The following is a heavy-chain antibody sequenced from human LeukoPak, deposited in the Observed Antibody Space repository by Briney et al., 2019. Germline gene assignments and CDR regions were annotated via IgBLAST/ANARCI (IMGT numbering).Heavy chain of an antibody. J-gene: IGHJ1*01. CDR3: AGRGQRYFRD. V-gene: IGHV4-39*01. Sequence: LETLSLTCSVLGASVYSGDYYWVWIRQPPGKGLEYIGAVYYSGSTFDNPSLSGRITMSVDTSKNQFSLNLASVTATDTAVYYCAGRGQRYFRDWGQGTLVTVSS. CDR1: GASVYSGDYY. CDR2: VYYSGST.